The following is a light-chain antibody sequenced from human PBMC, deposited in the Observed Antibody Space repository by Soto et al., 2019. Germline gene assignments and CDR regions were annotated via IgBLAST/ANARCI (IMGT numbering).Light chain of an antibody. CDR2: GAS. V-gene: IGKV3-20*01. J-gene: IGKJ3*01. CDR3: QQYGASPFT. CDR1: RDVYINA. Sequence: VLTQSPATLSLSPGEPATLSCRASRDVYINALAWYQQKPGRTPTLLIYGASTRATGIPDRFSATGSGTEFSLTISSVEPEDFAVYYCQQYGASPFTFGPGTRVEI.